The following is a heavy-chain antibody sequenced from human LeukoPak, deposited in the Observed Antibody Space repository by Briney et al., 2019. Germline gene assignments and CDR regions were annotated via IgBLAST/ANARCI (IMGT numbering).Heavy chain of an antibody. CDR2: IYHSGST. CDR1: GYSISSGYY. CDR3: ARQGSGWYFDL. V-gene: IGHV4-38-2*01. J-gene: IGHJ2*01. Sequence: TSETLSLTCAVSGYSISSGYYWGWIRQPPGKGLEWIGSIYHSGSTYYNPSLKSRVTISVDTSKNQFSLKLSSVTAADTAVYYCARQGSGWYFDLWGRGTLVTVSS.